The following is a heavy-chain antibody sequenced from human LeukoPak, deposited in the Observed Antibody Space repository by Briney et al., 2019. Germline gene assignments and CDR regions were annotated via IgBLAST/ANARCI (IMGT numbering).Heavy chain of an antibody. CDR2: IYYSGST. Sequence: SETLSLTCTVSGGSIDSYYWSWIRQPPGKGLEWIGYIYYSGSTSYNPSLKSRVTISVDTSKNQFSLKLRSVTAADTAVYFCAREASRAGTYYLDYWGQGTLLTVSS. D-gene: IGHD3-10*01. CDR3: AREASRAGTYYLDY. V-gene: IGHV4-59*01. CDR1: GGSIDSYY. J-gene: IGHJ4*02.